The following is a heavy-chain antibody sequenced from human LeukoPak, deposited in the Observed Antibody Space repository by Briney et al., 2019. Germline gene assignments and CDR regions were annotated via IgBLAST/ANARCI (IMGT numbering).Heavy chain of an antibody. D-gene: IGHD6-13*01. CDR2: MNPNSGNT. CDR1: GYTFTSYD. V-gene: IGHV1-8*03. CDR3: ARSLPDIDPMYSSSQGTGFDY. J-gene: IGHJ4*02. Sequence: GASVKVSCKASGYTFTSYDINWVRQATGQGLEWMGWMNPNSGNTGYAQKFQGRVTITRNTSISTAYMELSSLRSEDTAVYYCARSLPDIDPMYSSSQGTGFDYWGQGTLVTVSS.